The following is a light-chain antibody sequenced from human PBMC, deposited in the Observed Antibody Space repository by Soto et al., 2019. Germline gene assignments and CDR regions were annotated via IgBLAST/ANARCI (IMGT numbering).Light chain of an antibody. Sequence: DIVLTQSPVTLSASPGESATLSCRASQSVNSDLAWYQQKPGQAPTLRIYGAYIRAVGIPARFSGSGSGAEFTLTIRSLQSEDFALYFCQQYNDWPRTFGQGTKVEIK. CDR1: QSVNSD. V-gene: IGKV3-15*01. CDR3: QQYNDWPRT. J-gene: IGKJ1*01. CDR2: GAY.